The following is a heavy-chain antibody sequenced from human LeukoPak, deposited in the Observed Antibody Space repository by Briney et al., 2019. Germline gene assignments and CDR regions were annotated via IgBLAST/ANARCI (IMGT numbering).Heavy chain of an antibody. CDR3: ATVIAARGGYYYGMDV. CDR2: FDPEDGET. Sequence: ASVKVSCKVSGYTLTELSMHWVRQAPGKGLEWMGGFDPEDGETIYAQKFQGRVTMTEDTSTDTAYMELSSLRSEDTAVYYCATVIAARGGYYYGMDVWGQGTTVIVSS. CDR1: GYTLTELS. D-gene: IGHD6-6*01. J-gene: IGHJ6*02. V-gene: IGHV1-24*01.